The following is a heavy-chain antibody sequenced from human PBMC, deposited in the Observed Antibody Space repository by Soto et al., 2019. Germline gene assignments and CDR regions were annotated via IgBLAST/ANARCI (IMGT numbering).Heavy chain of an antibody. D-gene: IGHD3-10*02. CDR3: ARDHGMFLSYYYYGMDV. CDR2: ISYDGSNT. CDR1: GFTFSRVS. J-gene: IGHJ6*02. V-gene: IGHV3-30-3*01. Sequence: QVQLVESGGGVVQPGRSLTLSCAASGFTFSRVSMHWVRQAPGKGLAWVAVISYDGSNTHYAESVKRRFNISRDDSKNTVFLQMNNLRGEDSAVYYCARDHGMFLSYYYYGMDVWGQGTTVSVSS.